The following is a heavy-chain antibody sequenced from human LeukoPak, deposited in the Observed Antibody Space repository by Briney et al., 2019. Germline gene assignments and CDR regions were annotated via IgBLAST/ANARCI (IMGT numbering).Heavy chain of an antibody. Sequence: PGGSLRLSCAASGFTFSSYAMHWVRQAPGKGLEWVAVISYDGSNKYYADSVKGRFTISRDNSKNTLYLQMNSLRAEDTAVYYCARGNRPPDYWGQGTLVTVSS. CDR1: GFTFSSYA. CDR2: ISYDGSNK. CDR3: ARGNRPPDY. V-gene: IGHV3-30-3*01. J-gene: IGHJ4*02.